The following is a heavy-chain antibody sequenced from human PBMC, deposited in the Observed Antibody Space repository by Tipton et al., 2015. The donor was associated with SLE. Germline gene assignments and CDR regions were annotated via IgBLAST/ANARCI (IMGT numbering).Heavy chain of an antibody. CDR3: ARVGSGSHDAFDI. D-gene: IGHD1-26*01. V-gene: IGHV4-59*11. Sequence: TLSLTCAVYGGSFSSHYWSWIRQPPGKGLEWIGYIYYSGSTNYNPSLKSRVTISVDTSKNQFSLKLSSVTAADTAVYYCARVGSGSHDAFDIWGQGTMVTVSS. J-gene: IGHJ3*02. CDR1: GGSFSSHY. CDR2: IYYSGST.